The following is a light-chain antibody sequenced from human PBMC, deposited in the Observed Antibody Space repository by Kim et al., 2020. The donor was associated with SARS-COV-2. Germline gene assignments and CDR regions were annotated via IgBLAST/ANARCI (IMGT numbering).Light chain of an antibody. Sequence: DIQMTQSPSTLSASVGDRVTITCRASQSISDWLAWYQQKPGKAPRLLIYKASMLETGVPSRFSGSGSGTEFTLTISSLQPDDIVDYYCHQYSTNPYTFGQGTKLEI. J-gene: IGKJ2*01. CDR2: KAS. CDR1: QSISDW. CDR3: HQYSTNPYT. V-gene: IGKV1-5*03.